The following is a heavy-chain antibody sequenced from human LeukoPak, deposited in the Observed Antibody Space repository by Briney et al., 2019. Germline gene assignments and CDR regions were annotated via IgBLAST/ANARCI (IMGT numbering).Heavy chain of an antibody. V-gene: IGHV4-61*01. CDR2: IYYSGST. D-gene: IGHD2-2*01. Sequence: SETLSLTCTVSGSSVSSGSYYWSWIRQPPGKGLEWIGYIYYSGSTNYNPSLKSRVTISIDTSKNQFSLKLSSVTAADTAVYYCARVYLMYYFDYWGQGTLVTVSS. CDR1: GSSVSSGSYY. J-gene: IGHJ4*02. CDR3: ARVYLMYYFDY.